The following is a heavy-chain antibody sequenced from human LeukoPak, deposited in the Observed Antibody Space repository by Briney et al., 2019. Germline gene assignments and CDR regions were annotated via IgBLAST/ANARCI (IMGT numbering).Heavy chain of an antibody. CDR2: INTNTGHP. Sequence: ASLQVSCKASGYNFTNYALNWVRQTPGQGLEWMGWINTNTGHPTYGQGFTARFVFSLDTSVSTAFLQISTLKPADTAIYYCATSLGAGSDAFALWGQGTMVTVSS. J-gene: IGHJ3*01. D-gene: IGHD1-1*01. V-gene: IGHV7-4-1*02. CDR3: ATSLGAGSDAFAL. CDR1: GYNFTNYA.